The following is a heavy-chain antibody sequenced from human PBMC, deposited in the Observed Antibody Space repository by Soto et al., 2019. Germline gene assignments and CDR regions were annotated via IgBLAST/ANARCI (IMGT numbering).Heavy chain of an antibody. J-gene: IGHJ6*02. CDR2: IYYSGYT. D-gene: IGHD3-16*01. V-gene: IGHV4-39*01. CDR1: GCCISSSSYY. CDR3: ARHNGPLYVGYYYDMDV. Sequence: SDTLSLTCTLSGCCISSSSYYWGWIRQLPGKGLEWIGSIYYSGYTYYNPSLKSRVTISVDTSKNQFSLKLSSVTAADTAVYYCARHNGPLYVGYYYDMDVWGQGTTVT.